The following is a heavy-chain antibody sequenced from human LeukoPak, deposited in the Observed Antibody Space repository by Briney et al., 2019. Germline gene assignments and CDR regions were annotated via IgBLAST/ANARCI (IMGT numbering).Heavy chain of an antibody. J-gene: IGHJ4*02. Sequence: ASVKVSCKASGYTFTGYYMHWVRRAPGQGLEWMGWINPNSGGTNYAQKFQGRVTMTRDTSISTAYMELSRLRSDDTAVYYCARGPGYYDSSGPPLDWGQGTLVTVSS. CDR3: ARGPGYYDSSGPPLD. V-gene: IGHV1-2*02. CDR2: INPNSGGT. CDR1: GYTFTGYY. D-gene: IGHD3-22*01.